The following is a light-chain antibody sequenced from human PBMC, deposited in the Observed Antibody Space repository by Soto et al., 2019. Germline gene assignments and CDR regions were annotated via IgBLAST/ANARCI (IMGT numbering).Light chain of an antibody. Sequence: SYELTQPPSVSGAPGQTARITCGGNNIGSKSVHWYRQKPGQAPVLVVYDDSDRPSGIPERFSGSNSGNTATLTISRVEAGDEADYYCQVWDSSSGVVFGGGTKLTVL. CDR1: NIGSKS. J-gene: IGLJ2*01. CDR3: QVWDSSSGVV. CDR2: DDS. V-gene: IGLV3-21*02.